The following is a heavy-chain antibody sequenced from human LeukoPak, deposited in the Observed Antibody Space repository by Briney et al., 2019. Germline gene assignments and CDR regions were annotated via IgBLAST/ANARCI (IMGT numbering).Heavy chain of an antibody. CDR1: GFTFSSHG. J-gene: IGHJ6*02. Sequence: PGGSLRLSCAASGFTFSSHGMHWVRQAPGKGLEWVAVIWYDGRNKDYGDSVKGRYTISRDNSKNTLYLQMDSLRTEDTAVYYCARDIFEVPYYYGSGRDVRYYGMDVWGQGTTVTVSS. V-gene: IGHV3-33*01. D-gene: IGHD3-10*01. CDR3: ARDIFEVPYYYGSGRDVRYYGMDV. CDR2: IWYDGRNK.